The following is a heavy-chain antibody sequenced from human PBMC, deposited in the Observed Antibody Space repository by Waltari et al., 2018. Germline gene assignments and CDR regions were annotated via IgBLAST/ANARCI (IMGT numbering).Heavy chain of an antibody. CDR1: GFTFTNAW. Sequence: EVQLVESGGGVVKPGESLGLTCAASGFTFTNAWMTLVRKAPGKGLGLVGRIKRNAAGGTTDSAAAVKGRFTISRDDSNNTLYLQMNSLKAEDTAVYYCTTGIEYSSSSIYFDSWGQGTLVTVSS. D-gene: IGHD6-6*01. V-gene: IGHV3-15*01. CDR2: IKRNAAGGTT. CDR3: TTGIEYSSSSIYFDS. J-gene: IGHJ4*02.